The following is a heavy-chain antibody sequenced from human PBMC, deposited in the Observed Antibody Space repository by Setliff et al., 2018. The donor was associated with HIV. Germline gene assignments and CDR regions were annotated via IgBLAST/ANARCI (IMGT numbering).Heavy chain of an antibody. Sequence: SETLSLTCSVSGDSISSGSYYWSWIRLPAGKGLERIGQIHTTGSTNYNPSLKSRVTISIDTSKNQFSLKLNSVTATDTAVYYCAKRTFGSGRFDPWGQGTLVTAPQ. J-gene: IGHJ5*02. CDR2: IHTTGST. D-gene: IGHD3-16*01. CDR1: GDSISSGSYY. V-gene: IGHV4-61*09. CDR3: AKRTFGSGRFDP.